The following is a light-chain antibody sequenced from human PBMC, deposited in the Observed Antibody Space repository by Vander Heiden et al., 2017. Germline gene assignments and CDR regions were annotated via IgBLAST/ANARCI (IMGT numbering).Light chain of an antibody. CDR1: SSNIGRNN. J-gene: IGLJ3*02. Sequence: QSVLTQPPSASGTPGQRVIISCSGSSSNIGRNNVIWYQQFPGTAPKLLMYSNNLRPSGVPDRFSGSKSGSSASLAISGLHSEDEADYYCAAWDDSLDGNWVFGGGTKLTGL. V-gene: IGLV1-44*01. CDR3: AAWDDSLDGNWV. CDR2: SNN.